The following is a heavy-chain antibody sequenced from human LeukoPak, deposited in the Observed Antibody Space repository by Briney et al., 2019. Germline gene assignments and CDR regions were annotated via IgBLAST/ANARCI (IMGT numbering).Heavy chain of an antibody. CDR1: GGSITYYY. CDR3: ARDTSFQH. V-gene: IGHV4-59*01. D-gene: IGHD2/OR15-2a*01. J-gene: IGHJ1*01. CDR2: INYSGIA. Sequence: SETLSLTCTVSGGSITYYYWSWIRQPPGKGLEWIGYINYSGIANYNPSLRSRVTISVDTSKNQFSLRLSSVTAADTAVYYCARDTSFQHWGQGTLVIVSS.